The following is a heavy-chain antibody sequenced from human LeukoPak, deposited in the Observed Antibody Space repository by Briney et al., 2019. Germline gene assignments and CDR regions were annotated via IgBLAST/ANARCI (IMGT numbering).Heavy chain of an antibody. V-gene: IGHV1-2*02. D-gene: IGHD6-19*01. CDR1: GYTFTGYY. J-gene: IGHJ4*02. CDR2: INPNSGGT. CDR3: ARAGSGWMLVFDY. Sequence: ASVKVSCKASGYTFTGYYMHWVRQAPGQGLEWMGWINPNSGGTNYAQKFQGRVTMTRDTSISTAYMELSRLRSDDTAVYFCARAGSGWMLVFDYWGQGTLVTVSS.